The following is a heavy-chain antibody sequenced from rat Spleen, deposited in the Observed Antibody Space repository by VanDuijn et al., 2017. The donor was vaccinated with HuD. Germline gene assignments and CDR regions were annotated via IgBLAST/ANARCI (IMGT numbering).Heavy chain of an antibody. D-gene: IGHD5-1*01. Sequence: EVQLVESGGGLVQPGGSMNLSCAASGFTFSDYYMAWVRQTPKKGLEWVASIHYEGSSTYYGGSVKGRFTISRDNAKSTLYLQMDSLRSEDTATYYCARHRDWGRGWFAYWGQGTLVTVSS. J-gene: IGHJ3*01. CDR3: ARHRDWGRGWFAY. CDR1: GFTFSDYY. V-gene: IGHV5-22*01. CDR2: IHYEGSST.